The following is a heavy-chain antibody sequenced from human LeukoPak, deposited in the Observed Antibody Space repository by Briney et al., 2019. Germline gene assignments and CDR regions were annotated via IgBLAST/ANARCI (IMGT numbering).Heavy chain of an antibody. CDR1: GGSFSGYY. CDR2: INHSGST. D-gene: IGHD3-22*01. V-gene: IGHV4-34*01. J-gene: IGHJ4*02. Sequence: SETLSLTCAVYGGSFSGYYWSWIRQPPGKGLEWIGEINHSGSTNYNPSLKSRVTISVDTSKNQFSLKLSSVTAADTAVYYCARGYYDSSGYYGALDYWGQGTLVTVSS. CDR3: ARGYYDSSGYYGALDY.